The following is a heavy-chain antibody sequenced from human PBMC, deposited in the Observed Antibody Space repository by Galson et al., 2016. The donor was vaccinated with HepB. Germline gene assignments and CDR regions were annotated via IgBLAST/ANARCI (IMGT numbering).Heavy chain of an antibody. Sequence: SLRLSCAASGFTFSNYAMNWVRQAPGKGLEWVSVISGSTYYADSVRGRFTISRDNSKNTLYLQMNSLRVEDTAVYYFAKESGYSDRYPYYYGMDVWGQGTTVTVSS. V-gene: IGHV3-23*01. CDR3: AKESGYSDRYPYYYGMDV. J-gene: IGHJ6*02. D-gene: IGHD2-21*02. CDR2: ISGST. CDR1: GFTFSNYA.